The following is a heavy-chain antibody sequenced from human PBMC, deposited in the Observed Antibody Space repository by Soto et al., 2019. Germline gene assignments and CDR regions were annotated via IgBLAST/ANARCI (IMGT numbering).Heavy chain of an antibody. V-gene: IGHV3-33*01. J-gene: IGHJ6*02. CDR3: AREDYEDYYYYYGMDV. Sequence: PGGSLRLSCAASGFTLSSYGMHWVRQAPGKGLEWVAVIWYDGSNKYYADSVKGRFTISRNNSKNTLYLQMSSLRAEDTAVYYCAREDYEDYYYYYGMDVWGQGTTVTVSS. CDR2: IWYDGSNK. D-gene: IGHD4-17*01. CDR1: GFTLSSYG.